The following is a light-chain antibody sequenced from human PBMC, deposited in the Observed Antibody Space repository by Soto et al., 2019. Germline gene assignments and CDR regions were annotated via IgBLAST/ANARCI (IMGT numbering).Light chain of an antibody. V-gene: IGKV3-15*01. CDR1: QSVSTN. Sequence: IVMTQSPATLSVSPGERATLSCRASQSVSTNLAWYQQKPGQAPRLLIYGASTRATGIPARFSGSGSGTEFTLTISSLQSEDFAVYCCQQYNKWPSFGGGTKVEIK. J-gene: IGKJ4*01. CDR3: QQYNKWPS. CDR2: GAS.